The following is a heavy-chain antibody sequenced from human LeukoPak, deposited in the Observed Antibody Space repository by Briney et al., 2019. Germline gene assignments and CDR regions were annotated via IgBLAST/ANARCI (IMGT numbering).Heavy chain of an antibody. J-gene: IGHJ5*02. CDR2: MNPNSGNT. CDR3: ARGLSCSSTSCYRWFDP. Sequence: ASVKVSCKASGYTFTSYDINWVRQATRQGPEWMGWMNPNSGNTGYAQKFQGRVTMTRNTSISTAYMELSSLRSEDTAVYYCARGLSCSSTSCYRWFDPWGQGTLVTVSS. V-gene: IGHV1-8*01. CDR1: GYTFTSYD. D-gene: IGHD2-2*02.